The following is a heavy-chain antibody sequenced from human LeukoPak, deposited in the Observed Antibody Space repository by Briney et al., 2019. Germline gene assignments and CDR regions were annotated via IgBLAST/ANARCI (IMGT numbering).Heavy chain of an antibody. CDR2: IRSKAYGGTT. Sequence: PGGSLRLSCTASGFTFGDYAMSWVRQAPGKGLEWVGFIRSKAYGGTTEYAASVKGRFTISRDDSKSIAYLQMNSLKTEDTAVYYCTRDKAAAGGLDYWGQGTLVTVSS. CDR3: TRDKAAAGGLDY. D-gene: IGHD6-13*01. CDR1: GFTFGDYA. V-gene: IGHV3-49*04. J-gene: IGHJ4*02.